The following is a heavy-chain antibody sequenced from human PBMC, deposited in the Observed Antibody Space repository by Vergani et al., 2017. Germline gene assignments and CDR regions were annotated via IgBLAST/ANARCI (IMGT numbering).Heavy chain of an antibody. CDR3: AKGIGFYVMLTGYYGPTGTHYFDY. Sequence: QVQLVQSGAEVKKPGSSVKVSCKASGGTFSSYAISWVRQAPGQGLEWMGRIIPILGIANYAQKFQGRVTITADKSTSTDYRELSSLRSEDTAVYYCAKGIGFYVMLTGYYGPTGTHYFDYWGQGTLVTVSS. V-gene: IGHV1-69*04. CDR1: GGTFSSYA. D-gene: IGHD3-9*01. CDR2: IIPILGIA. J-gene: IGHJ4*02.